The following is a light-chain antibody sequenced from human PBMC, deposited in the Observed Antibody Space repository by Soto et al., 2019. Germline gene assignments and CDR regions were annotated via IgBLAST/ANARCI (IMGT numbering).Light chain of an antibody. CDR1: QTVNSIY. CDR2: GTS. Sequence: EIVLTQSPGTLSLSPGERATLSCRASQTVNSIYLAWYQQKPGQAPRLLIYGTSNRATGIPDRFSGSGSGSDFTLTISRLEPEDFAVYYCQQYDTSPRTFAQGTKVEIK. J-gene: IGKJ1*01. V-gene: IGKV3-20*01. CDR3: QQYDTSPRT.